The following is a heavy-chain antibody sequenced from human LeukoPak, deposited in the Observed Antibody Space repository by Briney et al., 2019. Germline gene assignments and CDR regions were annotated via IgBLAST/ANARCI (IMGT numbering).Heavy chain of an antibody. J-gene: IGHJ4*02. D-gene: IGHD5-24*01. Sequence: SETLSLTCTVSGVSISSGGYYWSWIRQHPGKGLEWIGYIYYSGSTYYNPSLKSRVTISVDTSKNQFSLKLSSVTAADTAVYYCARGGYNVYYFDYWGQGTLVTVSS. CDR2: IYYSGST. CDR1: GVSISSGGYY. V-gene: IGHV4-31*03. CDR3: ARGGYNVYYFDY.